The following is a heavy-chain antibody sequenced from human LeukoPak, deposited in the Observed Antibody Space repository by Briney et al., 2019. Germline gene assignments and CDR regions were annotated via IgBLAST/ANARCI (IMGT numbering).Heavy chain of an antibody. Sequence: PGRSLRLSCAASGFTFSSYAMHWVRQAPGKGLEWVAVISYDGSNKYYADSVKGRFTISRDNSKNTLYLQMNSLRAVDTAVYYCARDRARAYYYDSSPVGPDYWGQGTLVTVSS. CDR3: ARDRARAYYYDSSPVGPDY. V-gene: IGHV3-30*01. D-gene: IGHD3-22*01. CDR1: GFTFSSYA. CDR2: ISYDGSNK. J-gene: IGHJ4*02.